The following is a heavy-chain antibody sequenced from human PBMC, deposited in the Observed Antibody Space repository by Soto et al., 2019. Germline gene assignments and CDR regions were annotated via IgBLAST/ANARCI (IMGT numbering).Heavy chain of an antibody. D-gene: IGHD2-15*01. V-gene: IGHV4-31*03. Sequence: PSETLSLTCTVSGGSISSGGYYWSWIRQHPGKGLEWIGYIYYSGSTYYNPSLKSRVTISVDTSKNQFSLKLSSVTAADTAVYYCARVGVVVEDGNWFDPWGQGTLVTVSS. CDR1: GGSISSGGYY. CDR2: IYYSGST. J-gene: IGHJ5*02. CDR3: ARVGVVVEDGNWFDP.